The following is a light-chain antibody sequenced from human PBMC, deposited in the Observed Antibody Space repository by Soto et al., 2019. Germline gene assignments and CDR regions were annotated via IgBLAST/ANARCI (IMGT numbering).Light chain of an antibody. V-gene: IGKV3-20*01. Sequence: EIVLTQSQGTLSLSPGERSTLSCMASQSVSSNLAWYQQKPGQAPRLLIYDASIRDTGIPARFSGRGSGTDFTLTISRLEPEDFALYYCQQYGSSPPTCGQGTKVDIK. CDR2: DAS. CDR3: QQYGSSPPT. CDR1: QSVSSN. J-gene: IGKJ1*01.